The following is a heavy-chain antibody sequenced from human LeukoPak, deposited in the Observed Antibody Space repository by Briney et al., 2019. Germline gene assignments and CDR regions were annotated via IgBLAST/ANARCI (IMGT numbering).Heavy chain of an antibody. CDR1: GFIFSTYD. Sequence: GRSLRLSCAASGFIFSTYDMHWVRQAPGKGLERVAVISYDGSNKYYADSVKGRFTISRDNSKNTLYLQMNSLRAEDTAVYYCARDRGFGELLLFDYWGQGTLVTVSS. J-gene: IGHJ4*02. D-gene: IGHD3-10*01. V-gene: IGHV3-30*03. CDR3: ARDRGFGELLLFDY. CDR2: ISYDGSNK.